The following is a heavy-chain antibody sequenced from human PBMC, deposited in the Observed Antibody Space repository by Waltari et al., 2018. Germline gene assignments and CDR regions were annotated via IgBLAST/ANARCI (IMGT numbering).Heavy chain of an antibody. CDR1: GFTFSSYG. V-gene: IGHV3-NL1*01. CDR3: ARGLVAGTYSYYYYGMDV. J-gene: IGHJ6*02. D-gene: IGHD6-19*01. CDR2: IYSGGST. Sequence: QVQLVESGGGVVQPGGSLRLSCAASGFTFSSYGLHWVRQAPGKGLEWVSVIYSGGSTYYADSVKGRFTISRDNSKNTLYLQMNSLRAEDTAVYYCARGLVAGTYSYYYYGMDVWGQGTTVTVSS.